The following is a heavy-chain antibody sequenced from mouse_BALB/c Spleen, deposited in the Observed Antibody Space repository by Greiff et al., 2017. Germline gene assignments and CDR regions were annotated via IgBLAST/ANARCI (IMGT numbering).Heavy chain of an antibody. CDR2: ISNGGGST. J-gene: IGHJ4*01. Sequence: EVMLVESGGGLVQPGGSLKLSCAASGFTFSSYTMSWVRQTPEKRLEWVAYISNGGGSTYYPDTVKGRFTISRDNAKNTLYLQMSSLKSEDTAMYYCARRDYGYDGYAMDYWGQGTSVTVSS. CDR1: GFTFSSYT. V-gene: IGHV5-12-2*01. CDR3: ARRDYGYDGYAMDY. D-gene: IGHD2-2*01.